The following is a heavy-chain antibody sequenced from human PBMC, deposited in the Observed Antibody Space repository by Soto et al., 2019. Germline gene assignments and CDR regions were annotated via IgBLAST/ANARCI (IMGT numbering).Heavy chain of an antibody. Sequence: ASVKVSCKASGYTFSSYGMHWVRQAPGQRLEWMGWINVGNGNTAYSQKFQGRVTITRDTTASTAYMELSSLTSEDTAVYYCANAGELLWFGDIWGQGTMVTVSS. J-gene: IGHJ3*02. D-gene: IGHD3-10*01. V-gene: IGHV1-3*01. CDR1: GYTFSSYG. CDR2: INVGNGNT. CDR3: ANAGELLWFGDI.